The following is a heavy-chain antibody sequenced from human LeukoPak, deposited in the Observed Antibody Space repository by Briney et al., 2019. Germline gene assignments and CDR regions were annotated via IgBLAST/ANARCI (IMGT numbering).Heavy chain of an antibody. Sequence: GASVKVSCKASGGTFSSYAISWVRQAPGQGLEWMGGIIPIFGTANYAQKFQGRVTITADESTSTAYMELSRLRSDDTAVYYCAKTGYYDSSGYSDAFDIWGQGTMVTVSS. CDR2: IIPIFGTA. V-gene: IGHV1-69*13. J-gene: IGHJ3*02. CDR1: GGTFSSYA. CDR3: AKTGYYDSSGYSDAFDI. D-gene: IGHD3-22*01.